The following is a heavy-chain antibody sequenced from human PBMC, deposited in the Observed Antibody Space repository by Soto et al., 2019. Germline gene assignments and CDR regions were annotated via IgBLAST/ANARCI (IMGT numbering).Heavy chain of an antibody. J-gene: IGHJ4*02. CDR2: ISYDGSNK. D-gene: IGHD5-12*01. V-gene: IGHV3-30*03. CDR3: ARDKARRVFDY. Sequence: PGGSLRLSCAASGFTFSSYGMHWVRQAPGKGLEWVAVISYDGSNKYYADSVKGRFTISRDNSKNTLYLQMNSLRAEDTAVYYCARDKARRVFDYWGQGTLVTVSS. CDR1: GFTFSSYG.